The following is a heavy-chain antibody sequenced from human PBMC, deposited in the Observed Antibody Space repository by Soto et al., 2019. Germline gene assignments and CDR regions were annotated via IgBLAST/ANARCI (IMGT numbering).Heavy chain of an antibody. CDR2: ISSANAYI. V-gene: IGHV3-21*01. D-gene: IGHD3-10*01. CDR1: GFTFNSYS. Sequence: PGGSLRLSCVASGFTFNSYSMNWVRQAPGKGLEWVSSISSANAYIYYADSVKGRFTISRDNARNSLYLHLNSLRVGDTAVYYCARYGTRGDWWGLGTQVTVSS. J-gene: IGHJ5*01. CDR3: ARYGTRGDW.